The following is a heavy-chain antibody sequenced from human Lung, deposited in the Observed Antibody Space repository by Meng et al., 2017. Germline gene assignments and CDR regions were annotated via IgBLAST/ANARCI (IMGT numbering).Heavy chain of an antibody. D-gene: IGHD6-13*01. J-gene: IGHJ4*02. Sequence: EVPLVERGGGLVKPGGSLGLSCVASGFSFTDAWMSWVRQAPGKGLEWVGRIKSNSDGGTTDYAAPVKGRLTISRDDSKNTLYLQMNSLITEDTAVYFCATGAAAADHWGQGTLVTVSS. CDR1: GFSFTDAW. CDR2: IKSNSDGGTT. CDR3: ATGAAAADH. V-gene: IGHV3-15*01.